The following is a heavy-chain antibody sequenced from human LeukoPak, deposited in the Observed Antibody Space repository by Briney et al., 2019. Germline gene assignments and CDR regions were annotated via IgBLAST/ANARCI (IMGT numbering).Heavy chain of an antibody. CDR3: ARAHEGIVVVPAAMSSPLY. Sequence: ASVKVSCKASGYTFTSYDINWVRQATGQGLEWMGWMNPNSGNTGYAQKFQGRVTMTRNTSISTAYMELSSLRSEDTAVYYCARAHEGIVVVPAAMSSPLYWGQGTLVTVSS. CDR2: MNPNSGNT. D-gene: IGHD2-2*01. V-gene: IGHV1-8*01. CDR1: GYTFTSYD. J-gene: IGHJ4*02.